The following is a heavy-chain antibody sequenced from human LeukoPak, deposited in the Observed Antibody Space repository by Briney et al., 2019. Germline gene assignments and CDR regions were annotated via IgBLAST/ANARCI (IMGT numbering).Heavy chain of an antibody. V-gene: IGHV3-21*01. J-gene: IGHJ6*03. CDR1: GFTFSSYS. D-gene: IGHD1-26*01. CDR2: ISSSSSYI. CDR3: ARAKKRSGRSRNFYLDV. Sequence: PGGSLRLSCAASGFTFSSYSMNWVRQAPGKGLEWVSSISSSSSYIYYADSVKGRFTISRDNAKNSLYLQMNSLRAEDTAVYYCARAKKRSGRSRNFYLDVWGKGTTVTVSS.